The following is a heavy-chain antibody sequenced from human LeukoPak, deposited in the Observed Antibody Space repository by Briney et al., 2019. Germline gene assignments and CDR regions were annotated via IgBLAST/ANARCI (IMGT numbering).Heavy chain of an antibody. CDR3: AKDHLRLDDYFDQ. V-gene: IGHV3-30*18. CDR2: ISFDGNDK. Sequence: PGGSLRLSCAASGFTFRSYGMHWVRQAPGKGLEWLAAISFDGNDKHYADSVKGRFTISRDNSMNTLYLQMNSLSSEDTAMYFCAKDHLRLDDYFDQWGQGSLVTVSS. D-gene: IGHD3-16*01. J-gene: IGHJ4*02. CDR1: GFTFRSYG.